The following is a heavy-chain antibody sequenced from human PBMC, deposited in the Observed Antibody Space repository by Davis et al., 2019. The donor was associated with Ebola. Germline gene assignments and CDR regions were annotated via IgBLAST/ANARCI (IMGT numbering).Heavy chain of an antibody. V-gene: IGHV4-30-4*08. CDR1: GGSISSGGYY. CDR2: IYYSGST. J-gene: IGHJ6*03. Sequence: SETLSLTCTVSGGSISSGGYYWSWIRQHPGKGLEWIGYIYYSGSTYYNPSLKSRVTISVDTSKNQFSLKLSSVTAADTAVYYCARGREDIVVVPAAHEINYYYYMDVWGKGTTVTVSS. CDR3: ARGREDIVVVPAAHEINYYYYMDV. D-gene: IGHD2-2*01.